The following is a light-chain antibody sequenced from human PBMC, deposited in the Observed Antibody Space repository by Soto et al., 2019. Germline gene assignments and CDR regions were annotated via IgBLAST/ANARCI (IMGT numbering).Light chain of an antibody. J-gene: IGLJ1*01. CDR1: SSDVGGYNY. V-gene: IGLV2-14*01. CDR2: EVS. Sequence: QSVLTQPASVSGSPGQSITISCTGTSSDVGGYNYVSWYQQHPGKAPKLMIYEVSNRPSGVSNRFSGSKSGNTASLTISGLQAEDEAHYYCCSYAGSYTYVFGTGTKVTVL. CDR3: CSYAGSYTYV.